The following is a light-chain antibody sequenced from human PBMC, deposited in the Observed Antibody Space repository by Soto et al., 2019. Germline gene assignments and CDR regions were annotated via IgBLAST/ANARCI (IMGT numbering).Light chain of an antibody. CDR1: QSVSNDF. CDR3: QQYGSSPPMT. V-gene: IGKV3-20*01. J-gene: IGKJ1*01. CDR2: GAS. Sequence: EIVLTQSPGILSLSPGERATLSCRASQSVSNDFLAWYQQKPGQAPRLLIYGASTRATDVPDRFSGSGSGADFTLTISRLEPEDFAVYYCQQYGSSPPMTFGQGTKVE.